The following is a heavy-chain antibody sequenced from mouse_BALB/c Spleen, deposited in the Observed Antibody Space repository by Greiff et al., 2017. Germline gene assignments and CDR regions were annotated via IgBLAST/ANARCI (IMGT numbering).Heavy chain of an antibody. CDR1: GYTFTSYT. CDR2: INPSSGYT. V-gene: IGHV1-4*02. Sequence: VQLQQSAAELARPGASVKMSCKASGYTFTSYTMHWVKQRPGQGLEWIGYINPSSGYTEYSQKFKDKTTLTADKSSSTAYMQLSSLTSEDSAVYYCARDYGSPPWFAYWGQGTLVTVSA. J-gene: IGHJ3*01. D-gene: IGHD1-1*01. CDR3: ARDYGSPPWFAY.